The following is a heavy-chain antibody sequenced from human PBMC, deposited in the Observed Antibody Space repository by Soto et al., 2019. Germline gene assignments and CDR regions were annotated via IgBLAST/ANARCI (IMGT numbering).Heavy chain of an antibody. J-gene: IGHJ4*02. Sequence: GGSLRLSCAASGFTFSSYAMSWVRQAPGKGLEWVSAISGSGGSTYYADSVKGRFTISRDNSKNTLYLQMHSLGAEDTAVYYCANGLNLYSSSWQRFYYLGQGTLVTVSS. V-gene: IGHV3-23*01. D-gene: IGHD6-13*01. CDR3: ANGLNLYSSSWQRFYY. CDR2: ISGSGGST. CDR1: GFTFSSYA.